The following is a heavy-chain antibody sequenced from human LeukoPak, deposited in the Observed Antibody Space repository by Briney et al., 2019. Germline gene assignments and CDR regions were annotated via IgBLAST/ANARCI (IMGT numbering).Heavy chain of an antibody. CDR1: GGSFSGYY. J-gene: IGHJ6*02. Sequence: SETLSLTCAVYGGSFSGYYWSWIRQPPGKGLEWIGEINHSGSTNYNPSLKSRVTISVDTSKNQFSLKLSSVTAADTAVYYCASPSTLYDFWSGYYTPHAYYGMDVWGQGTTVTVSS. D-gene: IGHD3-3*01. CDR2: INHSGST. V-gene: IGHV4-34*01. CDR3: ASPSTLYDFWSGYYTPHAYYGMDV.